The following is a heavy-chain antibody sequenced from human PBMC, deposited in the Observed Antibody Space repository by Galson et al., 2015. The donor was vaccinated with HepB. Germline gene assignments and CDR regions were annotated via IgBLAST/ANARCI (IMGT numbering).Heavy chain of an antibody. CDR3: ARDLKYNFWSGYTWVIDY. Sequence: SLRLSCAASGFTFSDYWMSWVRQAPGKGLEWVANIKEDGSEKYYVDSVKGRLTISRDNAKNSVYLQMNSLRAEDTAVYYCARDLKYNFWSGYTWVIDYWGQGSLVTVSS. CDR2: IKEDGSEK. J-gene: IGHJ4*02. V-gene: IGHV3-7*03. CDR1: GFTFSDYW. D-gene: IGHD3-3*01.